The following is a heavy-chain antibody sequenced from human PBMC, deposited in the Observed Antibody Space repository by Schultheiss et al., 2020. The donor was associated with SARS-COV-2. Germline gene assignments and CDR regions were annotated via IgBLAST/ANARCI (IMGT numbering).Heavy chain of an antibody. CDR2: VHYSGST. Sequence: SETLSLTCTVSGGSISSGDYYWSWIRQPPGKGLEWIGYVHYSGSTNYNPSLKTRVTMSADTSKKQISLKLSSVTAADTAVYYCARGHDFWKGYYYYYYGMDVWGQGTTVTVSS. CDR1: GGSISSGDYY. D-gene: IGHD3-3*01. J-gene: IGHJ6*02. CDR3: ARGHDFWKGYYYYYYGMDV. V-gene: IGHV4-61*08.